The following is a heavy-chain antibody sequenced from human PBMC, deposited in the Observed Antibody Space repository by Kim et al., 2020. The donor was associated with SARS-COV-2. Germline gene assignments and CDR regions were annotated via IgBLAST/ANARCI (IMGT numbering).Heavy chain of an antibody. CDR3: AKGWYTVDY. D-gene: IGHD2-2*02. CDR1: GFSFKDFG. CDR2: TSYDGSTK. V-gene: IGHV3-30*18. J-gene: IGHJ4*02. Sequence: GGSLRLSCAASGFSFKDFGMHWVRQAPDKGLEWVAVTSYDGSTKYYADSVKGRFTISRDNSKNTLFLQMNSLKTEYTAVYYCAKGWYTVDYWGQGTLVTVSS.